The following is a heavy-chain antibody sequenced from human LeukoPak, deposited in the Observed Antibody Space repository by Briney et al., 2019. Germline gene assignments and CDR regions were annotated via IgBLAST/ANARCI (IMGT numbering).Heavy chain of an antibody. V-gene: IGHV1-69*05. CDR1: GGTFSSYA. D-gene: IGHD5-24*01. CDR2: IIPIFGTA. J-gene: IGHJ4*02. CDR3: ARDPLATKYYFDY. Sequence: SVKVSCKASGGTFSSYAISWVRQAPGQGLDWMGRIIPIFGTANYAQKFQSRVTITTDESTSTAYMELSSLRSEDTAVYYCARDPLATKYYFDYWGQGTLVTVSA.